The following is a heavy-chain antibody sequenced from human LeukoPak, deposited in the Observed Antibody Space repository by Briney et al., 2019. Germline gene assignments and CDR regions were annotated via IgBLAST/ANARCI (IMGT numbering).Heavy chain of an antibody. CDR3: AKYRGGFLVVPDSLFDY. Sequence: GRSLRLSCAASGFTFSSYGMHWVRQAPGKGLEWVAVISYDGSNKYYADSVKGRFTISRDNSKNTLYLQMNSLRAEDTAVYYCAKYRGGFLVVPDSLFDYWGQGTLVTVSS. V-gene: IGHV3-30*18. CDR1: GFTFSSYG. J-gene: IGHJ4*02. D-gene: IGHD2-2*01. CDR2: ISYDGSNK.